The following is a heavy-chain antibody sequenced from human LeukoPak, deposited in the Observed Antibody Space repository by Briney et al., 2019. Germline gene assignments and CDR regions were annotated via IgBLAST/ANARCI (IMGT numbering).Heavy chain of an antibody. CDR1: GGTFSIYA. CDR2: IIPIFGTA. CDR3: ARSYYYDSSGYYWFDP. Sequence: SVTVSCKASGGTFSIYAISWVRQAPGQGLEWMGRIIPIFGTANYAQKFQGRVTITADKSTSTAYMELSSLRSEDTAVYYCARSYYYDSSGYYWFDPWGQGTLVTVSS. V-gene: IGHV1-69*06. D-gene: IGHD3-22*01. J-gene: IGHJ5*02.